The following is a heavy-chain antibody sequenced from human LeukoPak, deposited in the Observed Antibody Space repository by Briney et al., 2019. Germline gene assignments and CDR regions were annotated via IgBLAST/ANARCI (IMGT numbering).Heavy chain of an antibody. CDR2: IYYSGST. CDR3: AVWFGELLREGNFDY. CDR1: GGSISSSSYY. Sequence: SETLSLTCTVSGGSISSSSYYWGWIRQPPGKGLEWIGSIYYSGSTYYNPSLRSRVTISVDTSKNQFSLKLSSVTAADTAVYYCAVWFGELLREGNFDYWGQGTLVTVSS. V-gene: IGHV4-39*01. D-gene: IGHD3-10*01. J-gene: IGHJ4*02.